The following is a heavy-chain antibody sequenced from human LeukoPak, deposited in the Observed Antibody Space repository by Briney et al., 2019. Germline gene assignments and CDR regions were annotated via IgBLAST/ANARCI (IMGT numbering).Heavy chain of an antibody. J-gene: IGHJ3*02. CDR2: IIPILGIA. CDR3: ARDSSGYSSAFDI. CDR1: GGTFSSYA. Sequence: ASVKVSCKASGGTFSSYAISWVRQAPGQGLEWMGRIIPILGIANYAQKFQGRVTITADKSTSTAYMELSSLRSEDTAVYYCARDSSGYSSAFDIWGRGTIVTVSS. V-gene: IGHV1-69*04. D-gene: IGHD6-19*01.